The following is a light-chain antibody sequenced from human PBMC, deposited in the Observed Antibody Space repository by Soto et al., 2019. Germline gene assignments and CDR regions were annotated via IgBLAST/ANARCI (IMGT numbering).Light chain of an antibody. V-gene: IGLV2-14*01. J-gene: IGLJ2*01. CDR2: EVS. CDR1: SSDVGGYKY. Sequence: QSALTQPASVSGSPGQSITISCTGSSSDVGGYKYVSWYQQHPGKAPKLMIYEVSKRPSGVSNRFSGSKSGNTASLTISGLQAEDEADYYCSSHTSSRTAVFGAGTKVTVL. CDR3: SSHTSSRTAV.